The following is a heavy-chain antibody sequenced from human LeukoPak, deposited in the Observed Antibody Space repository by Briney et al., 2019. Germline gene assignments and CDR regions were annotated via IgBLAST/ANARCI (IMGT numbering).Heavy chain of an antibody. D-gene: IGHD5-12*01. CDR1: GGTFSSYA. Sequence: SVKVSCKASGGTFSSYAISWVRQAPGQGLEWMGRIIPILGIANYAQKFQGRVTITADKSTSTAYMELSSLRSEDTAVYYCAKIVATTAPDAFDIWGQGTMVTASS. V-gene: IGHV1-69*04. CDR3: AKIVATTAPDAFDI. CDR2: IIPILGIA. J-gene: IGHJ3*02.